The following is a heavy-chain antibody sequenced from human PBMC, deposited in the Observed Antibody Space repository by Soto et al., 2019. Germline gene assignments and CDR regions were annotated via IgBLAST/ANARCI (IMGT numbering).Heavy chain of an antibody. V-gene: IGHV4-30-2*01. Sequence: QLQLQESGSGLVKPSQTLSLTCAVSGGSIGSGGYSWSWIRQPPGKGLEWIGYIYHSGSTYYNPSLKSRVTISVDRSKNQFSLKLSSVTAADTAVYYCARGNWGRITKRGDAFDIWGQGTMVTVSS. CDR1: GGSIGSGGYS. J-gene: IGHJ3*02. D-gene: IGHD3-3*01. CDR3: ARGNWGRITKRGDAFDI. CDR2: IYHSGST.